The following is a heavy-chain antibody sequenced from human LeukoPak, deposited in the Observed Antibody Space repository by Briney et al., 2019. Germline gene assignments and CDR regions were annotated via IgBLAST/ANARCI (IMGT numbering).Heavy chain of an antibody. CDR2: IYHSGST. CDR3: ATVEGVTTINNDAFNI. V-gene: IGHV4-59*12. D-gene: IGHD5-24*01. Sequence: KPPETLSLTCTVSGVSIFSYYWNWIRQSPGKGLEWLGYIYHSGSTNYNPSLKSRLSISIDKSKSQFSLRLKSMTAADAAVYYCATVEGVTTINNDAFNIWGQGTTVTVSS. CDR1: GVSIFSYY. J-gene: IGHJ3*02.